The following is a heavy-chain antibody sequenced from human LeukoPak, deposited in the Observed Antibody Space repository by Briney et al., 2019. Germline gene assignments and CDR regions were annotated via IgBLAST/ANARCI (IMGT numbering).Heavy chain of an antibody. CDR1: GGSISSYY. V-gene: IGHV4-59*01. CDR2: IYYSGST. D-gene: IGHD2-2*01. Sequence: PPETLSLTCTVSGGSISSYYWSWIRQPPGKGLEWIGYIYYSGSTNYNPSLKSRVTISVDTSKNQFSLKLSSVTAADTAVYYCAKRIGYCSSTSCLDAFDIWGQGTMVTVSS. CDR3: AKRIGYCSSTSCLDAFDI. J-gene: IGHJ3*02.